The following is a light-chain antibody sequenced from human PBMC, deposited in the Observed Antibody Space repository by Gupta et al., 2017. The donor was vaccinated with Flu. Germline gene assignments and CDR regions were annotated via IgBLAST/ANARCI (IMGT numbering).Light chain of an antibody. J-gene: IGLJ1*01. CDR3: AVWDDSLSGHYV. V-gene: IGLV1-44*01. CDR1: SSNIGSYT. CDR2: DFS. Sequence: QSALTQPPSASGTPGQRVIFSCSGRSSNIGSYTVDWYQQLPGTAPKLLIYDFSQRPSGVPDRFSGSKSGTSASLAISGLQSEDEADYYCAVWDDSLSGHYVFGSGTKVTVL.